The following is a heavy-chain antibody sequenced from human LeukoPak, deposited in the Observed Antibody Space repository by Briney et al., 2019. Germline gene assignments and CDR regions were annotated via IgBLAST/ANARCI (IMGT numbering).Heavy chain of an antibody. CDR1: EDSISSTNYC. J-gene: IGHJ5*02. D-gene: IGHD5-18*01. V-gene: IGHV4-39*01. Sequence: SETLSLACTVSEDSISSTNYCWGWIRQPPGKGLEWIGNIYYSGSTYYNPSLKSRVTISVDTSKNQFSLKLTSVTAADTAVYYCARRGYNYGYGWFDPWGQGTLVTVSS. CDR3: ARRGYNYGYGWFDP. CDR2: IYYSGST.